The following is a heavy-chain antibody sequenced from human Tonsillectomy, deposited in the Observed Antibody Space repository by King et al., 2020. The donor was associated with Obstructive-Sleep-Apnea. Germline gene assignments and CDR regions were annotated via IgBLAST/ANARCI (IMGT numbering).Heavy chain of an antibody. CDR2: ISFDGSNK. CDR3: SRDGRADSSSSQWEYGRDV. V-gene: IGHV3-30*04. Sequence: VQLVESGGGVVQPGKSLRLSCAASGFTFSTYAMHWVRQAPGKGLEWVAFISFDGSNKYYADSVKGRFTVSRDDSKNTLYLQMNSLRPEDTGRYYCSRDGRADSSSSQWEYGRDVGGQGTTVTVSS. J-gene: IGHJ6*02. CDR1: GFTFSTYA. D-gene: IGHD6-6*01.